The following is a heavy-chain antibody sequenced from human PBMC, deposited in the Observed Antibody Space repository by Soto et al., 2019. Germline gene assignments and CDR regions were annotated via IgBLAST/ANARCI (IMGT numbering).Heavy chain of an antibody. CDR1: GGTFSSYA. Sequence: GGSVKVSCKASGGTFSSYAISWVRQAPGQGLEWMGGIIPIFGTANYAQKFQGRVTITADESTSTAYMELSSLRSEDTAVYYCARDRAWALLGTFDYWGQRTLVTVSS. D-gene: IGHD1-26*01. V-gene: IGHV1-69*13. J-gene: IGHJ4*02. CDR2: IIPIFGTA. CDR3: ARDRAWALLGTFDY.